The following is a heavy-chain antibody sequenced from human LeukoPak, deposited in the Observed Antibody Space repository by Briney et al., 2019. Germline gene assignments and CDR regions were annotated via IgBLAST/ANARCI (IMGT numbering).Heavy chain of an antibody. D-gene: IGHD2/OR15-2a*01. CDR3: ARRGFLDC. J-gene: IGHJ4*02. CDR1: GGSISNYY. CDR2: ISYSGST. Sequence: SETLSLTCTVSGGSISNYYWSWIRHPPGKGLEWIGYISYSGSTNYNPPLKSRVTISVDTSKNQFSLKLTSVTAADTAVYYCARRGFLDCWGQGTLVTVSS. V-gene: IGHV4-59*08.